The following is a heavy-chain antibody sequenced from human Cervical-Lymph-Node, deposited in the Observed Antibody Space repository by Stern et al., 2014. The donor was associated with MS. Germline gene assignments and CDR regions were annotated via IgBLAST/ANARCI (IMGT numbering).Heavy chain of an antibody. D-gene: IGHD2-21*02. J-gene: IGHJ4*02. CDR3: ARGREVYMVTDAFDS. V-gene: IGHV1-8*01. CDR1: GYTFSNFD. Sequence: EQLLESGAEVKKPGASVKVSCKTSGYTFSNFDINWVRQAPGQGLEWVGRIDPNSDTTRYAQKFQGRVTITRDSSISTASLELSSLRYDDTAVYYCARGREVYMVTDAFDSWGQGTLVTVSS. CDR2: IDPNSDTT.